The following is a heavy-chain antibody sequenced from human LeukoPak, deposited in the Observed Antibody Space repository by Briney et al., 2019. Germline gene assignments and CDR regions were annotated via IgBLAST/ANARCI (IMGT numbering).Heavy chain of an antibody. CDR2: INHSGST. V-gene: IGHV4-34*01. D-gene: IGHD5-12*01. CDR1: GGSFSGYY. J-gene: IGHJ4*02. CDR3: ARRNGQDIVATFRRRYYFDY. Sequence: SETLSLTCAVYGGSFSGYYWSWIRQPPGKGLEWIGEINHSGSTNYNPSLKSRVTISINTSENQFSLKLSSVTAADTAVYYCARRNGQDIVATFRRRYYFDYWGQGTLVTVSS.